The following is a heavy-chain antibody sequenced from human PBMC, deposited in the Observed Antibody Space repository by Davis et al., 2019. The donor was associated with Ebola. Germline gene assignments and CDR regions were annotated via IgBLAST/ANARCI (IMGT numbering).Heavy chain of an antibody. Sequence: GESLKISCAASGFTFRNFGMHWVRQAPGKGLEWVAVISYDGSNKYYADSVKGRFTISRDNSKNTLYLQMNSLRAEDTAVYYCARIDIAAAGLEYFQHWGQGTLVTVSS. CDR1: GFTFRNFG. J-gene: IGHJ1*01. V-gene: IGHV3-30*19. CDR2: ISYDGSNK. CDR3: ARIDIAAAGLEYFQH. D-gene: IGHD6-13*01.